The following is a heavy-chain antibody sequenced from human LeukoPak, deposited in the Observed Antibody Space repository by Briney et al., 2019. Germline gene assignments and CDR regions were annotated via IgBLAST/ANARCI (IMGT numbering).Heavy chain of an antibody. J-gene: IGHJ4*02. CDR3: VHHCSSVRCYIDY. V-gene: IGHV3-23*01. CDR2: ISGSGGST. Sequence: GGSLRLSCAASGFTFSSYAMSWVRQAPGKGLEWVSAISGSGGSTYYADSVKGRFTISRDNSKNTLYLQMNSLRAEDTAVYYCVHHCSSVRCYIDYWGQGTLVTVSS. CDR1: GFTFSSYA. D-gene: IGHD2-2*02.